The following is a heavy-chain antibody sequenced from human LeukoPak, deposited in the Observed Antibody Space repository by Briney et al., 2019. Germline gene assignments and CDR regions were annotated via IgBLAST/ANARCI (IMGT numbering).Heavy chain of an antibody. J-gene: IGHJ3*02. CDR2: INWNGGST. CDR3: ARDGGYCSGGSCYSDAFDI. V-gene: IGHV3-20*04. Sequence: SGGSLRLSCAASGFTFDDYGMSWVRQAPGKGLEWVSGINWNGGSTGYADSVKGRFTISRDNAKNSLYLQMNSLRAEDTALYYCARDGGYCSGGSCYSDAFDIWGQGTMVIVSS. D-gene: IGHD2-15*01. CDR1: GFTFDDYG.